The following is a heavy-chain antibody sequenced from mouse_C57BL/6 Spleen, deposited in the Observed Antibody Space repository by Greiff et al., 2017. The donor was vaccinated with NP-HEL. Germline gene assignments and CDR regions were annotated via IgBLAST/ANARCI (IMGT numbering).Heavy chain of an antibody. Sequence: VQLQQSGAELVKPGASVKISCKASGYAFSSYWMNWVKQRPGKGLEWIGQIYPGDGDTNYNGKFKGKATLNADTSSSTAYMQLSSLTYEDSAVYFCASYYGSSYFDYWGQGTTLTVSS. D-gene: IGHD1-1*01. CDR3: ASYYGSSYFDY. V-gene: IGHV1-80*01. CDR2: IYPGDGDT. J-gene: IGHJ2*01. CDR1: GYAFSSYW.